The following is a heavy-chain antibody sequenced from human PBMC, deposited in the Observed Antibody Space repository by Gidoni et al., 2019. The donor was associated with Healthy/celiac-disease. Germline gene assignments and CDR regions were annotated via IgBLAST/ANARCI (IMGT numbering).Heavy chain of an antibody. CDR3: AGTYYFDSSGYYGMANWFDP. J-gene: IGHJ5*02. D-gene: IGHD3-22*01. V-gene: IGHV4-59*08. CDR2: IYYSGST. CDR1: GGSISTYY. Sequence: QVQLQESGPGLAKPPETLSLTCTVPGGSISTYYSSWIRQPPGKGLEWIGYIYYSGSTNYNPSLKSRVTISVDTSKNQFSLKLSSVTAADTAVYYCAGTYYFDSSGYYGMANWFDPWGQGTLVTVSS.